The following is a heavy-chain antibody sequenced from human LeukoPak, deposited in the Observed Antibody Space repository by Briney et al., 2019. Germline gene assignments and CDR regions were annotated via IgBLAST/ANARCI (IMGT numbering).Heavy chain of an antibody. V-gene: IGHV3-23*01. J-gene: IGHJ6*03. D-gene: IGHD3-10*01. Sequence: GGSLRLSCAASGFTFSSYGMSWVRQAPGKGLEWVSAISGSGRSTSYADSVKGRVAISTDTSKDTVHLQMNSLTAEDTAVYYCAKVGPSLVRGLIRGGARYYYNYMDVWGKGTTVTISS. CDR1: GFTFSSYG. CDR2: ISGSGRST. CDR3: AKVGPSLVRGLIRGGARYYYNYMDV.